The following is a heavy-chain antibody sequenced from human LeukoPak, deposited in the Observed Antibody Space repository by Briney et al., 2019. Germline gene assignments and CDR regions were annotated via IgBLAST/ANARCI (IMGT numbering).Heavy chain of an antibody. J-gene: IGHJ3*02. CDR1: GFTFRSHA. CDR3: AKDSPVGAFDI. V-gene: IGHV3-23*01. D-gene: IGHD1-26*01. Sequence: PGGSLRLSCVGSGFTFRSHAMSWVRQAPEKGLEFVSGIYENGGTTYYADSVKGRFSISRDNSKNTLYLQMNSLRAEDTAVYYCAKDSPVGAFDIWGQGTMVTVSS. CDR2: IYENGGTT.